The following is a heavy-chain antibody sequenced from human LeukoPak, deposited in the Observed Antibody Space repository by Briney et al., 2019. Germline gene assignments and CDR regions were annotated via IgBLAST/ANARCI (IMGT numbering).Heavy chain of an antibody. V-gene: IGHV1-18*01. Sequence: GASVKVSCKTSGYTFTDYGISWVRQAPGQGLEWMGWISPYNGNTNYARNLRGRVTMTTDTSTRTAYMELRSLRSDDTAVYFCATSYYDSSSYYYKAEYFQHWGQGTLVTVS. CDR3: ATSYYDSSSYYYKAEYFQH. D-gene: IGHD3-22*01. J-gene: IGHJ1*01. CDR1: GYTFTDYG. CDR2: ISPYNGNT.